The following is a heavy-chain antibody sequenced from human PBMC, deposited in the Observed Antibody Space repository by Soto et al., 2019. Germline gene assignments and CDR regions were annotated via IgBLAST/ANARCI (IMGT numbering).Heavy chain of an antibody. CDR3: ARYRIAVAGGRLRYYYYGMDV. CDR1: GGSISRGDYY. D-gene: IGHD6-19*01. V-gene: IGHV4-30-4*01. CDR2: IYYSEST. Sequence: SETQSLTSTVSGGSISRGDYYRSWIRQPPGKGLECIGYIYYSESTYNNPSLKSRDTISVDTYKNQFSLKLSSVTAADTAVYYCARYRIAVAGGRLRYYYYGMDVWGQGTTVTVSS. J-gene: IGHJ6*02.